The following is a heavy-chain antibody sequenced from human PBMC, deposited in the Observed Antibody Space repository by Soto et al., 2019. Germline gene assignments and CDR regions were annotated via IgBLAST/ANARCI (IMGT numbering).Heavy chain of an antibody. V-gene: IGHV1-18*01. CDR3: ASSYYDFWSGYYCLDP. Sequence: ASVKVSCKASGYTFTSYGISWVRQAPGQGLEWMGWISAYNGNTNYAQKLQGRVTMTTDTSTSTAYMELRSLRSDDTAVYYCASSYYDFWSGYYCLDPWGQGTLVTV. CDR1: GYTFTSYG. D-gene: IGHD3-3*01. CDR2: ISAYNGNT. J-gene: IGHJ5*02.